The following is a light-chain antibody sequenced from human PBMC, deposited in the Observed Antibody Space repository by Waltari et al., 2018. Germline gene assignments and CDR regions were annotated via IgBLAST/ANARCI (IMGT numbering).Light chain of an antibody. CDR1: PSNLGNNT. J-gene: IGLJ2*01. CDR3: ATWDDSLSGRV. Sequence: QSVLTQPPSTSGPPGQRVTISCSGSPSNLGNNTVTWYQPLPGTAPKTVIFANYHRPSGVPDRFSASKSGTSASLVISGLQSEDEADYFCATWDDSLSGRVFGGGTKVTVL. CDR2: ANY. V-gene: IGLV1-44*01.